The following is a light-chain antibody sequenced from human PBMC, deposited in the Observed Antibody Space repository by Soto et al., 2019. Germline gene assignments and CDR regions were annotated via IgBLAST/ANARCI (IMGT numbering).Light chain of an antibody. CDR1: LSVSSY. Sequence: VFLTQSPATLSLSRWDPATLSCRASLSVSSYLAWYQQKPGQAPRLLIYDASYRATGIPARFIGSGSGTDFTLTISRLEPEDFAVYYCHYYDDSPPFPFGPGTKVD. J-gene: IGKJ3*01. CDR2: DAS. V-gene: IGKV3-11*01. CDR3: HYYDDSPPFP.